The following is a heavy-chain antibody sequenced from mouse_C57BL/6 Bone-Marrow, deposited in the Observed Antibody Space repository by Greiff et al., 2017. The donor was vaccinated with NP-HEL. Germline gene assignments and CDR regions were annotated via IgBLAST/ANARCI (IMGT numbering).Heavy chain of an antibody. D-gene: IGHD2-5*01. J-gene: IGHJ1*03. CDR1: GFSLSTFGMG. CDR3: ARIGNYSNSYWYFDV. Sequence: QVTLKESGPGILQPSQTLSLTCSFSGFSLSTFGMGVGWIRPPSGKGLEWLAHIWWDDDKYYNPALKSRLTISKDTSKNQVFLKIANVDTADTATYYCARIGNYSNSYWYFDVWGTGTTVTVSS. V-gene: IGHV8-8*01. CDR2: IWWDDDK.